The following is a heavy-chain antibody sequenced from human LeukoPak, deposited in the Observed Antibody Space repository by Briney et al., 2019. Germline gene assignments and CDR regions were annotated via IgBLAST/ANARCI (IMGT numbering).Heavy chain of an antibody. Sequence: PGGSLRLSCAASGFTFSSYSMNWVRQAPGKGLEWVSSISSSSSYIYYADSVKGRFTISRDNAKNSLYLQMNSLRAEDTAVYYCAGDRDTAMVFSGSYYYYGMDVWGQGTTVTVSS. D-gene: IGHD5-18*01. V-gene: IGHV3-21*01. CDR1: GFTFSSYS. CDR2: ISSSSSYI. CDR3: AGDRDTAMVFSGSYYYYGMDV. J-gene: IGHJ6*02.